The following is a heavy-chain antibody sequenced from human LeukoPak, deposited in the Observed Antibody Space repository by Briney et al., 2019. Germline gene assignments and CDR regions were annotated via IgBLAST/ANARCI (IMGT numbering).Heavy chain of an antibody. CDR2: IYYSGST. CDR1: GGSISSDSHY. V-gene: IGHV4-39*01. CDR3: ARSRTTSHDAFDM. D-gene: IGHD2-2*01. Sequence: ASETLSLTCTVSGGSISSDSHYWGCIRQPPGKGLEWIGSIYYSGSTYYNSSLKSRVTISVDTSKNQFSLKLTSVTAADTAVYYCARSRTTSHDAFDMWGQGTMVTVSS. J-gene: IGHJ3*02.